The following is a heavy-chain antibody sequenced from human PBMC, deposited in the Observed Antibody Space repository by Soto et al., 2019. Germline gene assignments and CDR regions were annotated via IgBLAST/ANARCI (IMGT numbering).Heavy chain of an antibody. CDR1: GASVTSGGYS. J-gene: IGHJ5*02. Sequence: PSETLSLTCTVSGASVTSGGYSWAWLRQPPGGGLEWIGYIYHVGSTYYNPSLKSRASIAINTSENQFSLKIYSVTAADTAIYYCVREGNWFDPWGPGTLVTVSS. V-gene: IGHV4-30-2*01. CDR3: VREGNWFDP. CDR2: IYHVGST. D-gene: IGHD3-10*01.